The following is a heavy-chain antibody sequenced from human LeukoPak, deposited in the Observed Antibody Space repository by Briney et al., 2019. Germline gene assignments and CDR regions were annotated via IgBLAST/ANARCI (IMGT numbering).Heavy chain of an antibody. J-gene: IGHJ6*03. V-gene: IGHV1-2*02. CDR1: GYTFTSYG. CDR2: INPNSGGT. Sequence: ASVKVSCKASGYTFTSYGISWVRQAPGQGLEWMGWINPNSGGTDYTQKFQGRVTMTRDTSISTAYMEVSRLKSDDTAVYYCARGGEYYYYYMDVWGKGTTVTVSS. CDR3: ARGGEYYYYYMDV. D-gene: IGHD2-21*01.